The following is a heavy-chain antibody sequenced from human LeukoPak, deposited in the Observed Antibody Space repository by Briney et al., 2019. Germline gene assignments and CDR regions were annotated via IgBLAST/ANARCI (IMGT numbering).Heavy chain of an antibody. Sequence: DSVKGRFTISRDDAKNSLFLRMNSLRAEDTAVYYCAKDRTEYSSSWYYFDYWGQGTLVTVSS. D-gene: IGHD6-13*01. V-gene: IGHV3-11*04. CDR3: AKDRTEYSSSWYYFDY. J-gene: IGHJ4*02.